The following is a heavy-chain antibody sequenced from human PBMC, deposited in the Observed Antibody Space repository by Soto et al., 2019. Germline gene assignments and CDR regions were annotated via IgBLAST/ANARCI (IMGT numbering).Heavy chain of an antibody. CDR1: GLSLSTTGVG. CDR2: IYWNDDK. CDR3: VQSRCGGDCLQSYSSHSYYGLDV. Sequence: SGPTLVNPTQTLTLTCTFSGLSLSTTGVGVGWIRQPPGKALEWLALIYWNDDKRYSPSLKSRLTITKDTSKNQVVLTMTNMDPVDTATYYCVQSRCGGDCLQSYSSHSYYGLDVWGQGTTVTVSS. J-gene: IGHJ6*02. V-gene: IGHV2-5*01. D-gene: IGHD2-21*02.